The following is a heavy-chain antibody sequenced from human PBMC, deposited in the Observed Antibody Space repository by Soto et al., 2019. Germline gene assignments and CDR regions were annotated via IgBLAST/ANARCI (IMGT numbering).Heavy chain of an antibody. Sequence: GGSLRLSCAASGFTFSSYAMHWVRQAPGKGLEWVAVISYDGSNKYYADSVKGRFTISRDNSKNTLYLQMNSLRAEDTAVYYCARGREWARGVTHWFDPWGQGTLVTVSS. CDR3: ARGREWARGVTHWFDP. J-gene: IGHJ5*02. CDR2: ISYDGSNK. CDR1: GFTFSSYA. D-gene: IGHD1-26*01. V-gene: IGHV3-30-3*01.